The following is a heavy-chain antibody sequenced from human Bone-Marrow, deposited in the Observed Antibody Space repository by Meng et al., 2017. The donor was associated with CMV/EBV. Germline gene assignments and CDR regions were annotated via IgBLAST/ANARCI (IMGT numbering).Heavy chain of an antibody. CDR3: ARESPDWLDS. V-gene: IGHV4-61*01. CDR2: IYYSGST. CDR1: RDSVSSASHY. Sequence: SETLSLTCTVSRDSVSSASHYWSWIRQPPGRGLEWIGYIYYSGSTIFHPSLKSRVTMSLDASKNQFPLNLASVTAADTAVYFCARESPDWLDSWGRGIQVTVSS. J-gene: IGHJ5*01.